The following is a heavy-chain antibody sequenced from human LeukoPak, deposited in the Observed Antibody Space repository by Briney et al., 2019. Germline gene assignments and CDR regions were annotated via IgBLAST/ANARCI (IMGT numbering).Heavy chain of an antibody. CDR1: GFTVSSDY. Sequence: PGGSLRLSCAASGFTVSSDYMNWVRQAPGKGLEWVSVIQSGGTTYYADSVKGRFTISRDISKNTLYLQMDSLRAEDTAVYYCARARGVVSPIDYWGQGTLVTVSS. D-gene: IGHD4-23*01. J-gene: IGHJ4*02. CDR3: ARARGVVSPIDY. CDR2: IQSGGTT. V-gene: IGHV3-53*01.